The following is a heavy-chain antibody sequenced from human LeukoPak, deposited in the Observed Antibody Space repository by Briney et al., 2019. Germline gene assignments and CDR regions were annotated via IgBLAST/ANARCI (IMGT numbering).Heavy chain of an antibody. D-gene: IGHD3-22*01. CDR3: AHSSGLYYYYGMDV. J-gene: IGHJ6*02. CDR2: IYDSGST. Sequence: PSETLSLTCTVSGGSIRSSYYYWGWIRQPPGKGLEWIGSIYDSGSTYYNPSLKSRVTISVDTSKNQFSLKLSSVTAADTAVYYCAHSSGLYYYYGMDVWGQGTTVTVSS. V-gene: IGHV4-39*07. CDR1: GGSIRSSYYY.